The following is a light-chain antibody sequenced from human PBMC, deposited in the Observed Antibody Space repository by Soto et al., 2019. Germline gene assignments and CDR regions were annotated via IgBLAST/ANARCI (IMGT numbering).Light chain of an antibody. CDR3: QQYNNLPRGRT. Sequence: EIVMTQSPATLSVSPGERATLSCRASQSVSSNLAWYQQKPGQAPRLLIYGASTRATGIPARFSGSGSGTEFTLTISSLQSEDFAVYYCQQYNNLPRGRTFGQGTKVEIK. CDR2: GAS. J-gene: IGKJ1*01. CDR1: QSVSSN. V-gene: IGKV3-15*01.